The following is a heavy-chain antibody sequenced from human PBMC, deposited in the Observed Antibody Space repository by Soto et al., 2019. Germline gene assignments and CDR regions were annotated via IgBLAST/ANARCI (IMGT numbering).Heavy chain of an antibody. V-gene: IGHV4-31*03. CDR3: AREDLHNWFDP. CDR1: GGSISSGGYY. CDR2: IYYSGST. Sequence: SETLSLTCTVSGGSISSGGYYWSWIRQHPGKGLEWIGHIYYSGSTYYNPSLKSRVTISVDTSKNQFSLKLSSVTAADTAVYYCAREDLHNWFDPWGQGTLVTVSS. J-gene: IGHJ5*02.